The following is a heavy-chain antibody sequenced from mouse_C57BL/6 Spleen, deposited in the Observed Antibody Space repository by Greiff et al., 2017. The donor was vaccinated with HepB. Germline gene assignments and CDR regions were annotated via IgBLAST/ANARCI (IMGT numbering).Heavy chain of an antibody. CDR1: GYTFTSYW. V-gene: IGHV1-72*01. CDR3: ARTGGWVVATRYWYFDV. J-gene: IGHJ1*03. Sequence: QVQLQQPGAELVKPGASVKLSCKASGYTFTSYWMHWVKQRPGRGLEWIGRIDPNSGGTKYNEKFKSKATLTVDKPSSTAYMQRSSLKSEDSAVYYCARTGGWVVATRYWYFDVWGTGTTVTVSS. D-gene: IGHD1-1*01. CDR2: IDPNSGGT.